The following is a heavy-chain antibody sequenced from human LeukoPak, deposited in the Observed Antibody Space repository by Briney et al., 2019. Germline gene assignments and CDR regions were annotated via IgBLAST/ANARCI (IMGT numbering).Heavy chain of an antibody. D-gene: IGHD2-15*01. Sequence: SETLSLTCAVYGGSFSGYYWSWIRQPPGKGLEWIGEINHSGSTNYNPSLKSRVTISVDTSKNQFSLKLSSVTAADTAVYYCARATSGSNNWFDPWGQGTLVTVSS. J-gene: IGHJ5*02. CDR3: ARATSGSNNWFDP. CDR2: INHSGST. CDR1: GGSFSGYY. V-gene: IGHV4-34*01.